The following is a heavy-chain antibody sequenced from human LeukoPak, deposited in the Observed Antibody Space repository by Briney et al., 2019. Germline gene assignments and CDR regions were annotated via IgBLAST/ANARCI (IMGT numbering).Heavy chain of an antibody. CDR2: ISSSSSYI. Sequence: GGSLRLSCAASGFTFSSYSMNWVRQAPGKGLEWVSSISSSSSYIYYADSVKGRFTISRDNAKNSLYLQMNSLRAEDTAVYYCARDPVPAAARHFDYWGQGTLVTVSS. D-gene: IGHD2-2*01. V-gene: IGHV3-21*01. CDR3: ARDPVPAAARHFDY. J-gene: IGHJ4*02. CDR1: GFTFSSYS.